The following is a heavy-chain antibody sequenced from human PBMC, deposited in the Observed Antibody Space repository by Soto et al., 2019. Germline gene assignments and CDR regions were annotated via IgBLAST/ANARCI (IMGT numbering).Heavy chain of an antibody. CDR2: ISSSSSYI. Sequence: PGGSLRLSCAASGFTFSSYSMNWVRQAPGKGLEWVSSISSSSSYIYYADSVKGRITMSRDNAKNSLYLQINRLSAEDTAVYYGAVPRPGGRSYYGREVRGQGPTVT. CDR1: GFTFSSYS. V-gene: IGHV3-21*01. CDR3: AVPRPGGRSYYGREV. D-gene: IGHD2-15*01. J-gene: IGHJ6*02.